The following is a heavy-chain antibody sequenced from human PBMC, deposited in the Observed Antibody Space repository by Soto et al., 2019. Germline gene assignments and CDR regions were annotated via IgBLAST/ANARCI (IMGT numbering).Heavy chain of an antibody. CDR2: IGSKGETYAT. D-gene: IGHD1-1*01. CDR3: AKSMYNWNDGFFDY. CDR1: GFTFGASA. J-gene: IGHJ4*02. Sequence: GGSLRLSCAASGFTFGASALQWVRQASGKGLEWLGRIGSKGETYATTYAASVKGRFTISRDDSKKTAYLQMNSLRAEDTAVYYCAKSMYNWNDGFFDYWGQGT. V-gene: IGHV3-73*01.